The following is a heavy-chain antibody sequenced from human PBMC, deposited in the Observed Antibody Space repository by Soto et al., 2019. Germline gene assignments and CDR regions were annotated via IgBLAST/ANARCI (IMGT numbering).Heavy chain of an antibody. CDR3: ARVEYSYGPSYYYDSSGRSRFDP. J-gene: IGHJ5*02. Sequence: QVQLVQSGAEVKKPGASVKVSCKASGYTFTSYGISWVRQAPGQGLEWMGWISAYNGNTNYAQKLQGRVTMTTDTSTSTAYMELRSLGSDDTAVYYCARVEYSYGPSYYYDSSGRSRFDPWGQGTLVTVSS. V-gene: IGHV1-18*04. CDR2: ISAYNGNT. D-gene: IGHD3-22*01. CDR1: GYTFTSYG.